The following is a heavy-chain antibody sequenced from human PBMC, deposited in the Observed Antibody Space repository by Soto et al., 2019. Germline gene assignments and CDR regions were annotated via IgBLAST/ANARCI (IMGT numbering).Heavy chain of an antibody. CDR3: AKDGDLWSGYYSFFDY. D-gene: IGHD3-3*01. CDR2: INTSGGST. J-gene: IGHJ4*02. V-gene: IGHV3-23*01. Sequence: LRVSCAASGFTFSSFAMSWVRQAPGKGLEWVSTINTSGGSTYYADSVKGRFTISRDNSKNTLYLQMNTLRAEDTAVYYCAKDGDLWSGYYSFFDYWGQGTLVTVSS. CDR1: GFTFSSFA.